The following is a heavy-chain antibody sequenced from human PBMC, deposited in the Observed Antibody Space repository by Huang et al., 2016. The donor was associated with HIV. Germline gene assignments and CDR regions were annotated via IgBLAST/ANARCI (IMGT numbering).Heavy chain of an antibody. CDR3: VSGSYYLTI. CDR1: GHSMNSDY. Sequence: QVQLQESGPGLVQPSESLSLFCNVSGHSMNSDYWGWIRQAPGKGLEWVGNAYYTGATEYSPALKRRDSISLDSSNSQFSLKVAAVTTADTALYYGVSGSYYLTIWGKGTTVTVSS. D-gene: IGHD1-26*01. CDR2: AYYTGAT. J-gene: IGHJ6*04. V-gene: IGHV4-59*03.